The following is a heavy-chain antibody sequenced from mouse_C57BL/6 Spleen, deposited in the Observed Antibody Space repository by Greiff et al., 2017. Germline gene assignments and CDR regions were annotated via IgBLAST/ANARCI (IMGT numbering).Heavy chain of an antibody. CDR3: ARYYGCYFEV. Sequence: EVHLVESGGGLVQPGGSLSLSCAASGFTFTDYYMSWVRQPPGKALEWLGFIRNKANGYTTEYSASVKGRFTISRDNSQSILYLQMNALRAEDSATYYCARYYGCYFEVWGTGTTVTVSS. CDR1: GFTFTDYY. CDR2: IRNKANGYTT. D-gene: IGHD1-1*01. J-gene: IGHJ1*03. V-gene: IGHV7-3*01.